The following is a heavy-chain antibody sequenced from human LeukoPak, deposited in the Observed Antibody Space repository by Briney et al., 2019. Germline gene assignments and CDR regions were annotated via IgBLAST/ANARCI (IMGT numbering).Heavy chain of an antibody. V-gene: IGHV3-66*02. D-gene: IGHD1-26*01. Sequence: GGSLRLSCAASGFTVSSNYMSWVRQAPGKGLEWVSVIYSGGSTYYADSVKGRFTISRDNSKSTLYLQMNSLRAEDTAVYYCARDNKGSYSSDYWGQGTLVTVSS. CDR1: GFTVSSNY. CDR3: ARDNKGSYSSDY. J-gene: IGHJ4*02. CDR2: IYSGGST.